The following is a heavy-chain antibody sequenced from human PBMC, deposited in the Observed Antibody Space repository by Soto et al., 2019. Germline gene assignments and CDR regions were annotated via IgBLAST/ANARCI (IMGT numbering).Heavy chain of an antibody. CDR2: ISGSGDST. CDR1: GFTFSSYA. CDR3: AKGRSITGTSENNWFDP. J-gene: IGHJ5*02. V-gene: IGHV3-23*01. D-gene: IGHD1-20*01. Sequence: PGGSLRLSCSASGFTFSSYAMSWVRQAPGKGLEWVSSISGSGDSTYYADCVKGRFTISRDNSKNTLYLQMNSLRAEDTALYFCAKGRSITGTSENNWFDPWGQGTLVTVSS.